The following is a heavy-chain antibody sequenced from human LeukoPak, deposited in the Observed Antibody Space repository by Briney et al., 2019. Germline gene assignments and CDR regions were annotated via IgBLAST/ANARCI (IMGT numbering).Heavy chain of an antibody. CDR2: IYYSGST. J-gene: IGHJ3*02. Sequence: SQTLSLTCTVSGGSISSGDYYWSWIRQPPGKGREWIGYIYYSGSTYYNPSLKSRVTISVDTSKNQFSLKLSSVTAADTAVYYCARGGSRNNWNDNDDAFDIWGQGTMFTVSS. CDR3: ARGGSRNNWNDNDDAFDI. D-gene: IGHD1-1*01. CDR1: GGSISSGDYY. V-gene: IGHV4-30-4*08.